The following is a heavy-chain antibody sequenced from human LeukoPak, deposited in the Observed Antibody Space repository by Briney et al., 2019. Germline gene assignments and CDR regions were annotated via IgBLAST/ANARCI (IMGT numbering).Heavy chain of an antibody. J-gene: IGHJ3*02. D-gene: IGHD3-10*01. V-gene: IGHV1-18*01. Sequence: ASVKVSCKASGYTFTSYDISWVRQAPGRGLEWMGWISAYNGNTYYAQKLQGRVTMTTDTSTSTAYMELRSLRSDDTAVYYCARRDYGSGSYGAFDIWGQGTVVTASS. CDR3: ARRDYGSGSYGAFDI. CDR1: GYTFTSYD. CDR2: ISAYNGNT.